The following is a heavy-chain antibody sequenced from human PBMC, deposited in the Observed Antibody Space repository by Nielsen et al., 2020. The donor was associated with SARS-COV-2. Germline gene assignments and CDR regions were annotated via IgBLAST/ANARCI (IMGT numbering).Heavy chain of an antibody. CDR3: VRVRDDGYYYDTGPFDY. CDR1: GFTFSDYW. D-gene: IGHD3-22*01. V-gene: IGHV3-7*01. Sequence: GESLKISCEVSGFTFSDYWMTWVRQAPGKGLEWVASINGDGGDKYYVDSVKGRFTISRDIAKNTLYLQMNSLSAEDTAVYFCVRVRDDGYYYDTGPFDYWSQGTLVTVSS. CDR2: INGDGGDK. J-gene: IGHJ4*02.